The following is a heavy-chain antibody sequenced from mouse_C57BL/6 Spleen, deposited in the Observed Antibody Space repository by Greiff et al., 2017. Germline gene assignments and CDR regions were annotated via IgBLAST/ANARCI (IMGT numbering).Heavy chain of an antibody. Sequence: VQLQQSGPELVKPGASVKLSCKASGYTFTSYDINWVKQRPGQGLEWIGWIYPRDGSTKYNEKFKGKATLTVDTSSSTAYMELHRLTSEDSAVYVFARQGTHNGSSLAWFAYWGQGTLVTVSA. CDR1: GYTFTSYD. V-gene: IGHV1-85*01. CDR2: IYPRDGST. J-gene: IGHJ3*01. D-gene: IGHD1-1*01. CDR3: ARQGTHNGSSLAWFAY.